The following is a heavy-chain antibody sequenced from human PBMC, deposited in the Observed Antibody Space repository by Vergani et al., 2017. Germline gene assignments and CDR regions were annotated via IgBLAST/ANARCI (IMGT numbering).Heavy chain of an antibody. V-gene: IGHV3-30*18. CDR2: ISYDGDTT. Sequence: HVQMVESGGGVVQPGRSLRLSCAVSGFRFSDYGMHWVRQAPGRGLEWVALISYDGDTTYYEDSVKGRFTISRDNCKNTLYLKMNSLRAEDTAVYYCAKHIVVVVAATLDYWGQGTLVTVSS. CDR3: AKHIVVVVAATLDY. J-gene: IGHJ4*02. CDR1: GFRFSDYG. D-gene: IGHD2-15*01.